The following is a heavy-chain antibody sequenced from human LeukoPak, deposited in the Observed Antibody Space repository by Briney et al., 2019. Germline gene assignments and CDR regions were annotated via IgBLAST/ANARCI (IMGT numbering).Heavy chain of an antibody. V-gene: IGHV4-34*01. CDR1: GGSFNGYY. Sequence: SETLSLTCAVYGGSFNGYYWTWVRQPPGKGLEWIGEIHYSGATTYNPSLKRRVTISGDTSRNQVSLRLTSVTAADTADYYCARGRLSAYYFDFWGQGTRSPSPQ. CDR3: ARGRLSAYYFDF. J-gene: IGHJ4*02. CDR2: IHYSGAT.